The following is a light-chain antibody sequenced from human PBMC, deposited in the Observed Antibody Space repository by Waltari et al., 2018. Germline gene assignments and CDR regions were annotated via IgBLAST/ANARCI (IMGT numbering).Light chain of an antibody. CDR1: QSVLMSPNNKNY. CDR3: LHYYNIPRT. Sequence: DIVMTQSPDSLAVSLGERATINCKSSQSVLMSPNNKNYLAWYQQKPGQPPKLPSYWASIRDSGVPDRFSGSGSGTDFTLTISSLQAEDGAVYYCLHYYNIPRTFGQGTKVEIK. CDR2: WAS. J-gene: IGKJ1*01. V-gene: IGKV4-1*01.